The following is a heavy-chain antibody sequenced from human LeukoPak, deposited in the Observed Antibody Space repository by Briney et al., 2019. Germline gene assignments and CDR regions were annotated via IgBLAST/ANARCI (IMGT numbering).Heavy chain of an antibody. J-gene: IGHJ4*02. CDR3: ARTVAGKPFVLGY. V-gene: IGHV1-3*01. D-gene: IGHD6-19*01. CDR2: INAGNGNT. Sequence: GASVKVSCKASGYTFTSYAMHWVRQAPGQRLEWMGWINAGNGNTKYSQKFRGRVTITRDTSASTAYMELSSLRSEDTAVYYCARTVAGKPFVLGYWGQGTLVTVSS. CDR1: GYTFTSYA.